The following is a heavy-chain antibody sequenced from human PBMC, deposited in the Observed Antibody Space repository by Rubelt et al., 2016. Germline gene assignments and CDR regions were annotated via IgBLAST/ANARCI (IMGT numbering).Heavy chain of an antibody. Sequence: QVQLVQSGAEVKKPGASVKVSCKASGYTFTSYGISWVRQAPGQGFEWMGWISAYSGNTNYAQKLHGRVNMTTDTSTSTSYMELRSLRSDDTSVYYCARDGSGYDFSFDDWGQGTLVTVSS. CDR2: ISAYSGNT. V-gene: IGHV1-18*01. CDR1: GYTFTSYG. CDR3: ARDGSGYDFSFDD. J-gene: IGHJ4*02. D-gene: IGHD5-12*01.